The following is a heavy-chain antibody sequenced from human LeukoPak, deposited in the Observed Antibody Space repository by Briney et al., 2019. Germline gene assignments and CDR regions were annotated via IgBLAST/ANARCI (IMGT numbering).Heavy chain of an antibody. CDR1: GYTLTSYS. CDR2: ISANTGNP. CDR3: ARDARVGSYDH. D-gene: IGHD1-26*01. J-gene: IGHJ4*02. Sequence: ASVTASCKASGYTLTSYSMNWVPQVPGHGLEWLGYISANTGNPTYAQDFTGRFVFFWDTSVTTAYLQISSLKAEDTAVYYCARDARVGSYDHWGQGTLVTVSS. V-gene: IGHV7-4-1*02.